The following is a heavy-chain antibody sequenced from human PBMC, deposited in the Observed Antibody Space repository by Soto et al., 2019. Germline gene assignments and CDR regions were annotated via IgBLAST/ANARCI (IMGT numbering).Heavy chain of an antibody. CDR1: GYTFTGYY. J-gene: IGHJ5*02. CDR3: ASGVAAAGSGNWFDP. Sequence: ASVKVSCKASGYTFTGYYMHWVRQAPGQGLEWMGWINPNSGGTNYAQKFQGWVTMTRDTSISTAYMELSRLRSDDTAVYYCASGVAAAGSGNWFDPWGQGTLVTVS. CDR2: INPNSGGT. V-gene: IGHV1-2*04. D-gene: IGHD6-13*01.